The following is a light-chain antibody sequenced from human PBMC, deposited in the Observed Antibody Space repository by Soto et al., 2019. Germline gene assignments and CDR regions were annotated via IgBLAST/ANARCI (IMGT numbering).Light chain of an antibody. CDR1: SSNIGAEYD. V-gene: IGLV1-40*01. Sequence: QSVLTQPPSVSGAPGQRVAISCTGSSSNIGAEYDVHWYQQLPGTAPKRLIYGDNNRPSGVPDRFSGSKSGTSASLAITGLQPEDEADYYCQSYDSSRTTFVFGTGTQLTVL. CDR2: GDN. CDR3: QSYDSSRTTFV. J-gene: IGLJ7*01.